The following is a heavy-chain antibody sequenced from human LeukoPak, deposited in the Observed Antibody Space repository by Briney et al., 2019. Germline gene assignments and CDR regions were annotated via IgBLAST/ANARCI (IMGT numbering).Heavy chain of an antibody. CDR3: AKNGSVRVSGFFDY. D-gene: IGHD2-8*01. J-gene: IGHJ4*02. V-gene: IGHV3-30*02. Sequence: GGSLRLSCAASGFTFSSYGMHWVRQAPGKGLEWVAVIWYDGSNKYCADSVKGRFTISRDNSKNTLYLQMNSLRTEDTAVYYCAKNGSVRVSGFFDYWGQGTLVTVSS. CDR2: IWYDGSNK. CDR1: GFTFSSYG.